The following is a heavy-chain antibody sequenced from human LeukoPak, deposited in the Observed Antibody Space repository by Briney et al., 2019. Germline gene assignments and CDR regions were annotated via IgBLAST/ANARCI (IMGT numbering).Heavy chain of an antibody. D-gene: IGHD2-2*02. J-gene: IGHJ3*02. CDR2: IYPGDSDT. CDR3: ASRYSPSDAFDI. CDR1: GYSFTSYW. Sequence: GESLKISCKGSGYSFTSYWIGWVRQMPGEGLEWMGIIYPGDSDTRYSPSFQGQVTISADKPIRTAYLRWSSLKASDTAMYYCASRYSPSDAFDIWGQGTMVTVSS. V-gene: IGHV5-51*01.